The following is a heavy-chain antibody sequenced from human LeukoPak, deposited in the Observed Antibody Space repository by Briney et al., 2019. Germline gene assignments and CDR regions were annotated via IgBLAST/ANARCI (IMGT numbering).Heavy chain of an antibody. V-gene: IGHV4-34*01. Sequence: SETLSLTCAVYGGSFSGYYWSWIRQPPGKGLEWIGEINHSGSTNYNPSLKSRVTISVDTSKNQFSLKLSSVTAADTAVYYCARADVLLWFGESLTDYGMDVRGQGTTVTVSS. CDR1: GGSFSGYY. D-gene: IGHD3-10*01. CDR2: INHSGST. J-gene: IGHJ6*02. CDR3: ARADVLLWFGESLTDYGMDV.